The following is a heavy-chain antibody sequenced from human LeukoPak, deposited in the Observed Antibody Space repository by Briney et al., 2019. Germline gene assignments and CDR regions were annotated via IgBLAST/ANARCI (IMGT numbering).Heavy chain of an antibody. V-gene: IGHV3-74*01. CDR3: ARDPYTWKSIWFDP. CDR2: INSDGSST. J-gene: IGHJ5*02. Sequence: GGSLRLSCAASGFTFSSHWMHWVRQAPGKGLVWLSCINSDGSSTDYADSVKGRFTISRDNAKNTLYLQMNSLTAEDTAVYYCARDPYTWKSIWFDPWGQGTLVTVSS. CDR1: GFTFSSHW. D-gene: IGHD1-20*01.